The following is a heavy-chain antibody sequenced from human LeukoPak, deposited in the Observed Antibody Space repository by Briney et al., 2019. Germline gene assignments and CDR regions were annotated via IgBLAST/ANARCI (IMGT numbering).Heavy chain of an antibody. CDR3: ARDPTCSGGSCYYFDY. J-gene: IGHJ4*02. CDR1: GGSISSYY. Sequence: SETLSLTCTVSGGSISSYYWSWIRQPPGKGLEWIGYIYYSGSTNYNPSLKSRVTISGDTSKNQFSLKLSSVTAADTAVYYCARDPTCSGGSCYYFDYWGQGTLVTVSS. CDR2: IYYSGST. D-gene: IGHD2-15*01. V-gene: IGHV4-59*01.